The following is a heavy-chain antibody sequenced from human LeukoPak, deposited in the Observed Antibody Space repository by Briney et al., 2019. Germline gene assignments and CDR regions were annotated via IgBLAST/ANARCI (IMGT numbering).Heavy chain of an antibody. CDR1: GXXFSSYW. CDR2: IKQDGSEK. J-gene: IGHJ4*02. D-gene: IGHD2-2*01. CDR3: ARDSVLYCSSTSCAHFDY. V-gene: IGHV3-7*01. Sequence: AGGXXRLSXAXXGXXFSSYWXSWVRQAPGKGLEWVANIKQDGSEKYYVDSVKGRFTISRDNAKNSLYLQMNSLRAEDTAVYYCARDSVLYCSSTSCAHFDYWGQGTLVTVSS.